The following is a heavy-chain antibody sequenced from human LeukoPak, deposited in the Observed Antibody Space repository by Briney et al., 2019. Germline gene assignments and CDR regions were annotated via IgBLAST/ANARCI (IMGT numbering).Heavy chain of an antibody. J-gene: IGHJ4*02. V-gene: IGHV3-30*04. Sequence: GGSLRLSCAASGFTFSSYAMHWVRQAPGKGLEWVAVISYDGSNKYYADSVRGRVTISRDNSKNTLYLQMNSLRAEDTAVYYCARDTLDDAVTTLDYWGQGTLVTVSS. CDR1: GFTFSSYA. CDR3: ARDTLDDAVTTLDY. CDR2: ISYDGSNK. D-gene: IGHD4-17*01.